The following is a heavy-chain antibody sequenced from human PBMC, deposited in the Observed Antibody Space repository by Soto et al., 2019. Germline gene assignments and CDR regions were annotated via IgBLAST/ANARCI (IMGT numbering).Heavy chain of an antibody. CDR3: TRGQGNH. V-gene: IGHV1-8*01. CDR2: MNPFSGNA. Sequence: QVQLVHSGAEVKKPGASVRVSCKASGYTFTSYDIYWVRQATGQGLVRMGWMNPFSGNAVYTPKFQDRATMTRDTSINTACMEVSGLRSEDTAVYYCTRGQGNHWGQGSLVTVSS. J-gene: IGHJ4*02. CDR1: GYTFTSYD.